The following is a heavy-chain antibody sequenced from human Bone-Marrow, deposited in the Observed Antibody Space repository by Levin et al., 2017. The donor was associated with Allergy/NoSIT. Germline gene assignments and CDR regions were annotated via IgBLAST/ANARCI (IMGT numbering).Heavy chain of an antibody. D-gene: IGHD5/OR15-5a*01. CDR3: ARGSTTGGYYFDF. J-gene: IGHJ4*02. CDR1: GFTFTSYS. CDR2: ISSSGNYI. Sequence: ETLSLTCAASGFTFTSYSITWVRQAPGKGLEWVSSISSSGNYIYYADSVKGRFTISRDNARNSVSLQMSSLRGEDRAVYYCARGSTTGGYYFDFWGQGTLVTVSS. V-gene: IGHV3-21*01.